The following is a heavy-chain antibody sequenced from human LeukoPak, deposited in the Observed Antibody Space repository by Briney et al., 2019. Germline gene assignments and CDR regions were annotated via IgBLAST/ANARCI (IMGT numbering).Heavy chain of an antibody. CDR3: ARDKSTSCYYFDY. D-gene: IGHD2-2*01. CDR1: GFTFSSHG. V-gene: IGHV3-33*01. CDR2: IWYDGSYK. Sequence: GGSLRLSCAASGFTFSSHGMHWVRQARGKGLEWVAVIWYDGSYKYYADSLKGRFTISRDNSNSTLYLQMNSLRAEDTAVYYCARDKSTSCYYFDYWGQGTLVTVSS. J-gene: IGHJ4*02.